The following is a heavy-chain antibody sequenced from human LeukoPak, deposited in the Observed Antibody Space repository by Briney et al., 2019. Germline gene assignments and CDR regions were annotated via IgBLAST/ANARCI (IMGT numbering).Heavy chain of an antibody. CDR3: AELGITMIGGV. CDR2: ISGSGGST. V-gene: IGHV3-23*01. J-gene: IGHJ6*04. Sequence: GSLRLSCAASEFTFSSYAMSWVRQAPGKGLEWVSGISGSGGSTYHADSVKGRFTISRDNSKNTLYLQMNSLRAEDTAVYYCAELGITMIGGVWGKGTTVTISS. D-gene: IGHD3-10*02. CDR1: EFTFSSYA.